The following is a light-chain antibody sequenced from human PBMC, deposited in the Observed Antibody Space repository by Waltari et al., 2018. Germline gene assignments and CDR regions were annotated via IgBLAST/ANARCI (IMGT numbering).Light chain of an antibody. CDR3: SSYTSSSTWV. V-gene: IGLV2-18*02. Sequence: QSALTQPPSVSGSPGQSVTISSLGTSSNRGCLHLFPLYQQPPDQAPKLIIYEVSYRPSGVPDRFSGSKSANTAFLTISGLQAEDEADYFCSSYTSSSTWVFGTGTKVTVL. J-gene: IGLJ1*01. CDR1: SSNRGCLHL. CDR2: EVS.